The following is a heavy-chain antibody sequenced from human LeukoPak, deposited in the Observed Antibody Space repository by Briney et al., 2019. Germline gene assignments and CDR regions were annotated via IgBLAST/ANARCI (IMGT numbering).Heavy chain of an antibody. CDR1: GFTFSSYS. CDR3: AGELHLALLN. J-gene: IGHJ4*02. V-gene: IGHV3-21*01. CDR2: ISSSSTYI. D-gene: IGHD2-21*01. Sequence: GGSLRLSCAASGFTFSSYSMNWVRQAPGKGLEWVSSISSSSTYIYYADSVKGRFTISRDNAKNSLYLQMNSLRAEDTAVYFCAGELHLALLNWGQGTLVTVSS.